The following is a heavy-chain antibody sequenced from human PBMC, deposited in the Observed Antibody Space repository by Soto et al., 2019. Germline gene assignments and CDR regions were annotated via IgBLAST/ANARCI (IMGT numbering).Heavy chain of an antibody. V-gene: IGHV4-39*01. CDR2: IYYSGST. CDR3: AGRTMISYYGMDV. Sequence: PSETLSLTCTVSGGSISSSSYYWGWIRQPPGKGLEWIGSIYYSGSTYYNPSLKSRVTISVDTSKNQFSLKLSSVTAADTAVYYCAGRTMISYYGMDVWGQGTTVTVSS. CDR1: GGSISSSSYY. D-gene: IGHD3-22*01. J-gene: IGHJ6*02.